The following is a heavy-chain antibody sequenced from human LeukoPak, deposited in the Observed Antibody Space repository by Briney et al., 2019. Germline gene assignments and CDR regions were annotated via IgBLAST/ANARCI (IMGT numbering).Heavy chain of an antibody. CDR1: GFTFSSYS. V-gene: IGHV3-48*01. D-gene: IGHD2-2*02. J-gene: IGHJ4*02. Sequence: GGSLRLSCAASGFTFSSYSMNWVRQAPGKGLEWVSYISSSSSTIYYADSVKGRFTISRGNAKNSLYLQMNSLRSEDTAVYYCARSTGDIVVVPAAISTPYYFDYWGQGTLVTVSS. CDR2: ISSSSSTI. CDR3: ARSTGDIVVVPAAISTPYYFDY.